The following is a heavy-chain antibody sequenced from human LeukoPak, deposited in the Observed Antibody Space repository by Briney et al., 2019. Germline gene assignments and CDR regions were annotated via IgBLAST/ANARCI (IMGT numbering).Heavy chain of an antibody. Sequence: GGSLRLSCAASGFTFSSYWMHWVRQAPGKGLVWVSRINSDGSSTYSADSVKGRLTISSDNAKNALSLQMNSLRAEDMAVYYCATSRLVNGAFDIWGQGTMVTVSS. V-gene: IGHV3-74*01. CDR3: ATSRLVNGAFDI. D-gene: IGHD2/OR15-2a*01. CDR1: GFTFSSYW. J-gene: IGHJ3*02. CDR2: INSDGSST.